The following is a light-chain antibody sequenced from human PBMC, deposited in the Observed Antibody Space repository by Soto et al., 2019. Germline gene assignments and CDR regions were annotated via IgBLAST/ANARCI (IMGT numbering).Light chain of an antibody. Sequence: DIQMTQSPSTLSASVGDRVTITCRASQTINSPLAWYQQKPGKAPKLLIYKASSLESGVPSRFSGSGSGTEFNLTISSLQPDDFATYYCQHYKIYPITFGQGTRLEIK. CDR2: KAS. V-gene: IGKV1-5*03. CDR3: QHYKIYPIT. J-gene: IGKJ5*01. CDR1: QTINSP.